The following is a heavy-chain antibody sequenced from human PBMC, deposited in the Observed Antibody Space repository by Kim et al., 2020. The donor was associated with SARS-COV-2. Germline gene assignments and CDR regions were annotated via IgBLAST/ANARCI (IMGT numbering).Heavy chain of an antibody. CDR3: ARDAPYCTNGVCYIRSRGDYFDY. CDR1: GYTFTSYG. Sequence: ASVKVSCKASGYTFTSYGISWVRQAPGQGLEWMGWISAYNGNTNYAQKLQGRVTMTTDTSTSTAYMELRSLRSDDTAVYYCARDAPYCTNGVCYIRSRGDYFDYWGQGTLVTVSS. J-gene: IGHJ4*02. CDR2: ISAYNGNT. V-gene: IGHV1-18*01. D-gene: IGHD2-8*01.